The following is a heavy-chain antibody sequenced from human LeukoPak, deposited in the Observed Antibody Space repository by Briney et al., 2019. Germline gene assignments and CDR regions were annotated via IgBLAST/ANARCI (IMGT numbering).Heavy chain of an antibody. CDR3: AKGGRSSSWYWAY. Sequence: TGGSLRLSCATSGFNFGRFWMSWVRQAPGKGLEWVANINQDGGETYYVGSVKGRFTISRDNPKNSLYLQMNSLRAEDTAVYYCAKGGRSSSWYWAYWGQGTLVTVSS. CDR1: GFNFGRFW. V-gene: IGHV3-7*01. CDR2: INQDGGET. D-gene: IGHD6-13*01. J-gene: IGHJ4*02.